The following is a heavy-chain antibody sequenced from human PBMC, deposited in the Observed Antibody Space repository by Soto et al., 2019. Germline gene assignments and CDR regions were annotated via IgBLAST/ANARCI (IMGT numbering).Heavy chain of an antibody. J-gene: IGHJ4*02. D-gene: IGHD2-21*02. V-gene: IGHV4-59*01. CDR1: GGSISSYY. CDR3: ARRDGGNFDY. CDR2: IYYSGST. Sequence: SETLSLTCTVSGGSISSYYWSWIRQPPGKGLEWIGYIYYSGSTNYNPPLKSRVTISVDTPKNQFSLKLSSVTAADTAVYYCARRDGGNFDYWGQGTLVTVSS.